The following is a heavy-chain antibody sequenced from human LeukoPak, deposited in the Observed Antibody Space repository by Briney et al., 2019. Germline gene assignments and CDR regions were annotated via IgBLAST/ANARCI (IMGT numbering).Heavy chain of an antibody. CDR1: GFTFSSYA. J-gene: IGHJ3*02. CDR2: INWNSGNT. Sequence: GGSLRLSCAASGFTFSSYAMSWVRQAPGKGLEWVSGINWNSGNTGYADSVKGRFTISRDNAKNSLFLQMNSLRAEDTALYYCARGEPMIAAPFDIWGQGTMVTVSS. CDR3: ARGEPMIAAPFDI. V-gene: IGHV3-20*04. D-gene: IGHD6-6*01.